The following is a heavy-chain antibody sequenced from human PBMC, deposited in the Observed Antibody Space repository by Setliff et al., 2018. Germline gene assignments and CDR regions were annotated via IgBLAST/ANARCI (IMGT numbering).Heavy chain of an antibody. Sequence: GESLKISCKASGYIFTNYWIGWVRQMPGKGLKWMGVIYPGDSDTRYSLSFQGQVTISADKSINTAYLQWSSLKASDTAIYYCTRHEDRNKCTSSSCYRENDAFDVWGQGAMVTVSS. J-gene: IGHJ3*01. CDR1: GYIFTNYW. CDR3: TRHEDRNKCTSSSCYRENDAFDV. D-gene: IGHD2-2*01. CDR2: IYPGDSDT. V-gene: IGHV5-51*01.